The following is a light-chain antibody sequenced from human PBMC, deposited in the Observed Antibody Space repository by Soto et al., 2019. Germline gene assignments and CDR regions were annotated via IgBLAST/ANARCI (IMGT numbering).Light chain of an antibody. CDR3: QQANSFPLT. CDR1: QNIGPS. Sequence: DIQMTHSPSTLSASVGDRVTITGRVSQNIGPSLAWYQQKPVKAPKLLIYEASSLESGVPSRFSGSGSGTDFTLTISSLQPEDFATYYCQQANSFPLTFGGGTKVEIK. CDR2: EAS. V-gene: IGKV1-5*01. J-gene: IGKJ4*01.